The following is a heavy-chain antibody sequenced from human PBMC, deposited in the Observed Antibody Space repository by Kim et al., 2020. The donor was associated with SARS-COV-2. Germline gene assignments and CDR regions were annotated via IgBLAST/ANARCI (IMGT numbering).Heavy chain of an antibody. CDR2: IIPIFGTA. D-gene: IGHD5-12*01. CDR3: ARVEVGRWLQLFAFDI. Sequence: SVKVSCKASGGTFSSYAISWVRQAPGQGLEWMGGIIPIFGTANYAQKFQGRVTITADESTSTAYMELSSLRSEDTAVYYCARVEVGRWLQLFAFDIWGQGTMVTVSS. V-gene: IGHV1-69*13. CDR1: GGTFSSYA. J-gene: IGHJ3*02.